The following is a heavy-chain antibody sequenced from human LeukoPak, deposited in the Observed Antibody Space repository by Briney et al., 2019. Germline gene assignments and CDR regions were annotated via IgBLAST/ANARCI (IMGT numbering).Heavy chain of an antibody. D-gene: IGHD1-7*01. CDR2: ISSSSSYI. Sequence: MPGGSLRLSCTASGFTVSSNCMSWVRQAPGKGLEWVSSISSSSSYIYYADSVKGRFTISRDNAKNSLYLQMNSLRAEDTAVYYCAKGTNWNYGTHDAFDIWGQGTMVTVSS. V-gene: IGHV3-21*04. J-gene: IGHJ3*02. CDR3: AKGTNWNYGTHDAFDI. CDR1: GFTVSSNC.